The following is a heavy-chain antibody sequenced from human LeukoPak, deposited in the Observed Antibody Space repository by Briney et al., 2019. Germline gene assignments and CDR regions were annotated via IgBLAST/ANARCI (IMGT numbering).Heavy chain of an antibody. D-gene: IGHD6-13*01. J-gene: IGHJ4*02. CDR3: ARDPHSSSSH. Sequence: PSETLSLTCTVSGGSISSYYWSWIRQPPGKGLEWIGYIYYSGSTNYNPSLKSRVTISVDTSKNQFSLKLSSVTAADTAVYYCARDPHSSSSHWGQGTLVTVSS. V-gene: IGHV4-59*01. CDR1: GGSISSYY. CDR2: IYYSGST.